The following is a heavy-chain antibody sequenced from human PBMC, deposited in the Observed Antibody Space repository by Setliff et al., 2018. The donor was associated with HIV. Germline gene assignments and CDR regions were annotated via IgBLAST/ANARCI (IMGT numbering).Heavy chain of an antibody. CDR2: IWYDGSNE. V-gene: IGHV3-30*02. Sequence: PGGSLRLSCAASGFTFSSYGMYWVRQTPGKGLECVAVIWYDGSNEYYADSVKGRFTISRDNSKNSLYLQMNSLRAEDTALYYCAKDPFTSSWYGFDYWGQGALVTVSS. D-gene: IGHD6-13*01. CDR3: AKDPFTSSWYGFDY. J-gene: IGHJ4*02. CDR1: GFTFSSYG.